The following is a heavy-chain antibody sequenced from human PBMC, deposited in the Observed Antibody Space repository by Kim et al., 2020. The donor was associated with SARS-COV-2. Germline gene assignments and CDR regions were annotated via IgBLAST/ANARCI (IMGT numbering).Heavy chain of an antibody. CDR2: ISYDGSNK. V-gene: IGHV3-30*18. Sequence: GGSLRLSCAASGFTFSSYGMHWVRQAPGKGLEWVAVISYDGSNKYYADSVKGRFTISRDNSKNTLYLQMNSLRAEDTAVYYCAKDSSSYYSNFDYWGQGTLVTVSS. J-gene: IGHJ4*02. CDR3: AKDSSSYYSNFDY. CDR1: GFTFSSYG. D-gene: IGHD6-13*01.